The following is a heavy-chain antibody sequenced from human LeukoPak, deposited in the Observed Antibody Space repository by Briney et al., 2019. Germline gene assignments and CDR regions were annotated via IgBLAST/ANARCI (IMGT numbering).Heavy chain of an antibody. D-gene: IGHD3-16*01. CDR2: INAGNGNT. V-gene: IGHV1-3*01. CDR1: GYTFTSYA. J-gene: IGHJ6*02. CDR3: ARDLGEWPYYYGMDV. Sequence: ASVKVSCKASGYTFTSYAMHWVRQAPGQRLGWMGWINAGNGNTKYSQKFQGRVTITRDTSASTAYMELSSLRSEDTAVYYCARDLGEWPYYYGMDVWGQGTTVTVSS.